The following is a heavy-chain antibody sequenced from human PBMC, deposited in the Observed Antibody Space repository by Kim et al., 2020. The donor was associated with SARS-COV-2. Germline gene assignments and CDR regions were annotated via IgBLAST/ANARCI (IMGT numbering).Heavy chain of an antibody. Sequence: GGSLRLSCAPSGFIVSDHDMSWFRQAPGKGLEWVPYISGGADRTYYGDSVKGRFTISRDHSKNTVYLQMNSLRAEDTAVYYCAQGHCQNWGQGTLVSVSS. J-gene: IGHJ4*02. CDR1: GFIVSDHD. D-gene: IGHD2-21*01. V-gene: IGHV3-23*01. CDR3: AQGHCQN. CDR2: ISGGADRT.